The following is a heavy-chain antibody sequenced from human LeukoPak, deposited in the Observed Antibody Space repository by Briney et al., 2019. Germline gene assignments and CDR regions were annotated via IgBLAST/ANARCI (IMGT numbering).Heavy chain of an antibody. J-gene: IGHJ4*02. V-gene: IGHV4-59*08. D-gene: IGHD1-1*01. Sequence: PSETLSLTCPVSGGSISSHYWSWIRQPPGKGLEWIGYIYYSGTTNYNPSLKSRVTISVDTSKNQFSLKLSSVTAADTAVYFCARYWSRFDYWGQGTLVTVSS. CDR3: ARYWSRFDY. CDR2: IYYSGTT. CDR1: GGSISSHY.